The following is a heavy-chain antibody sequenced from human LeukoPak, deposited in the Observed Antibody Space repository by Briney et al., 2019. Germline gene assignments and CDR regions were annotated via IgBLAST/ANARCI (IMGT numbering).Heavy chain of an antibody. Sequence: SETLSLTCTVSGVSISSGGYYWSWIRQHPGKGLEWIGYIYYSGSTYYNPSLKSRVTISVDTSKNQFSLKLSSVTAADTAVYYCARDRSTVPETEAGAGISYYYYYGMDVWGQGTTVTVSS. V-gene: IGHV4-31*03. J-gene: IGHJ6*02. CDR2: IYYSGST. CDR3: ARDRSTVPETEAGAGISYYYYYGMDV. D-gene: IGHD2-2*01. CDR1: GVSISSGGYY.